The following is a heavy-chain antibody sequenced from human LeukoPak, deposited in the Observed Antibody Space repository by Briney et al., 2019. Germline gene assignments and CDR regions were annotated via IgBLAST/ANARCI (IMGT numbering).Heavy chain of an antibody. J-gene: IGHJ5*02. CDR3: ARPYYYDSRIDP. CDR1: GGSITSYY. CDR2: MYYSGNS. Sequence: SETLSLTCTVSGGSITSYYWSWIRQPPGKGLEWIGYMYYSGNSYYNPSLKSRVTISVDTSKNQFSLKLSSVTAADTAVYYCARPYYYDSRIDPWGQGILVTVSS. D-gene: IGHD3-22*01. V-gene: IGHV4-59*08.